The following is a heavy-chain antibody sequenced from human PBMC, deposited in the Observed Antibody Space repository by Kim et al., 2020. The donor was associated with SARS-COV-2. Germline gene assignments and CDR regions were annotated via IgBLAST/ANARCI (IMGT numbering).Heavy chain of an antibody. CDR3: SRASVDTTLAFDY. CDR1: GGSFSGYY. J-gene: IGHJ4*02. V-gene: IGHV4-34*01. D-gene: IGHD5-18*01. CDR2: INHTGST. Sequence: SETLSLTCAVYGGSFSGYYWSWIRQPPGKGLEWIGEINHTGSTNYNPSLKSRVTISVDTSKNQFSLKLSSVTAADTAVYYLSRASVDTTLAFDYWGQGTL.